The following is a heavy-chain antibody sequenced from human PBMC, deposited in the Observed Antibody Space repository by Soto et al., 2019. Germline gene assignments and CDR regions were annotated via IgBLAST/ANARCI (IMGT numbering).Heavy chain of an antibody. D-gene: IGHD1-20*01. CDR2: ISAYNGNT. CDR1: GYTFTSYG. V-gene: IGHV1-18*01. CDR3: ARGITLPTPLDY. J-gene: IGHJ4*02. Sequence: GASVKVSCKASGYTFTSYGISWVRQAPGQGLEYMGWISAYNGNTNYAQDLQGRVTMTTDTSTSTAYMELSSLRSEDTAVYYCARGITLPTPLDYWGQGTLVTVSS.